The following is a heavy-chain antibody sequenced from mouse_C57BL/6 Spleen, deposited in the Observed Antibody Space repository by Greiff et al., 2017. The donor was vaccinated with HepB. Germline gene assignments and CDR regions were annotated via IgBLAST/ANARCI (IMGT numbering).Heavy chain of an antibody. D-gene: IGHD1-1*01. CDR3: TRGLIYFDY. CDR2: ISSGGDYI. J-gene: IGHJ2*01. V-gene: IGHV5-9-1*02. Sequence: EVTVVESGEGLVKPGGSLKLSCAASGFTFSSYAMSWVRQTPEKRLEWVAYISSGGDYIYYADTVKGRFTISRDNARNTLYLQMSSLKSEDTAMYYCTRGLIYFDYWGQGTTLTVSS. CDR1: GFTFSSYA.